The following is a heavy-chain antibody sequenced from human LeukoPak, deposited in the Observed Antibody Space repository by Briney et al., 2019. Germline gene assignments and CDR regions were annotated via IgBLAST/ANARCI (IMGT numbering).Heavy chain of an antibody. Sequence: SETLSLTCTVSGGSISSYYWSWIRQPPGKGLECIGYIYNSGSTNYNPSLKSRVSISLDMSKNRLSLKLSSVTAADTAVYYCATHSTVITRFDIWGQGTMVTVSS. CDR2: IYNSGST. CDR1: GGSISSYY. D-gene: IGHD4-23*01. CDR3: ATHSTVITRFDI. J-gene: IGHJ3*02. V-gene: IGHV4-59*01.